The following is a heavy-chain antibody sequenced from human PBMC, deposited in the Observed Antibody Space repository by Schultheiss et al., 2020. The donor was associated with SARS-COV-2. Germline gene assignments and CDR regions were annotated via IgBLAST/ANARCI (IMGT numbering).Heavy chain of an antibody. Sequence: GGSLRLSCAASGFTFSSYGMHWVRQAPGKGLEWVAVIYSGGSTYYADSVKGRFTISRDNSKNTLYLQMNSLRAEDTAVYYCARGDHHITVTTLYYWGQGTLVTVSS. J-gene: IGHJ4*02. CDR2: IYSGGST. D-gene: IGHD4-17*01. CDR1: GFTFSSYG. CDR3: ARGDHHITVTTLYY. V-gene: IGHV3-NL1*01.